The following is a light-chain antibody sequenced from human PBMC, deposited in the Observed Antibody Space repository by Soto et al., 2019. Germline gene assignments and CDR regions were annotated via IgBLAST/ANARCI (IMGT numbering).Light chain of an antibody. CDR3: VSFTTTSTQV. CDR2: EVN. Sequence: QSALTQPASLSGSPGQSITISCTGTSTDIGAYDYVSWFQQHPGKAPKLMISEVNNRPSGVSNRFSGSKSGNTAYLTISGLQVEDEAEYFCVSFTTTSTQVFGTGTKGTVL. J-gene: IGLJ1*01. V-gene: IGLV2-14*01. CDR1: STDIGAYDY.